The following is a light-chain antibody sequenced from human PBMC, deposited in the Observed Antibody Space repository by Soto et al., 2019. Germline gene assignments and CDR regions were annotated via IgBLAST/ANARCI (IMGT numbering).Light chain of an antibody. CDR1: RTVVSN. Sequence: EIVMTQSPATLSVSPGERATLSCRASRTVVSNLAWYQQKLGQAPRLLIYGASTRATGIPARFSGSGSGTEFTLPISSLRSEDFAIYFCQQYNNWPPDRTFGQGTKVQIK. J-gene: IGKJ1*01. V-gene: IGKV3-15*01. CDR2: GAS. CDR3: QQYNNWPPDRT.